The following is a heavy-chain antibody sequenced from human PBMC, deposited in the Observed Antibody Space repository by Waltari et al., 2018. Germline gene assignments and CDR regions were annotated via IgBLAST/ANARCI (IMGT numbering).Heavy chain of an antibody. D-gene: IGHD1-26*01. CDR3: ARHGRKGSIVRGPDS. CDR1: GGPISSSSYY. J-gene: IGHJ4*02. V-gene: IGHV4-39*01. Sequence: QLQLQGSGPGLVNPSETLYLTCTVSGGPISSSSYYWGWVRPPPGKGLEWIGTIYYSRSTYYNPSLQSRVTISVDTSKSQFSLKLSSVTAADTAVYYCARHGRKGSIVRGPDSWGQGTLVTVSS. CDR2: IYYSRST.